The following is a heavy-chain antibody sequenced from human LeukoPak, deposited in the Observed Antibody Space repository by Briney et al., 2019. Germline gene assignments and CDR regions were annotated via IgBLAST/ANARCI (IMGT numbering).Heavy chain of an antibody. J-gene: IGHJ4*02. CDR1: GFTFSSYA. D-gene: IGHD1-26*01. CDR3: ARAMGATSSDFDY. Sequence: GGSLRLSCAASGFTFSSYAMHWVRQAPGEGLEWVAVISYDGSNKYYADSVKGRFTISRDNSKNTLYLQMNSLRAEDTAVYYCARAMGATSSDFDYWGQGTLVTVSS. V-gene: IGHV3-30*04. CDR2: ISYDGSNK.